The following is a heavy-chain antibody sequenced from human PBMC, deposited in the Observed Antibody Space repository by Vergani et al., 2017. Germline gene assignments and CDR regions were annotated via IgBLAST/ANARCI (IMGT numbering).Heavy chain of an antibody. Sequence: QVQLQESGPGLVKPSQTLSLTCTVSGGSISSGSYYWSWIRQPAGKGLEWIGRIYTSGSPTYNPPLKSRVTMSVDTSKNQFSLKLSSVTAADTAVYYCAREYSSSSGHYRYFDLWGRGTLVTVSS. D-gene: IGHD6-6*01. CDR2: IYTSGSP. J-gene: IGHJ2*01. V-gene: IGHV4-61*02. CDR1: GGSISSGSYY. CDR3: AREYSSSSGHYRYFDL.